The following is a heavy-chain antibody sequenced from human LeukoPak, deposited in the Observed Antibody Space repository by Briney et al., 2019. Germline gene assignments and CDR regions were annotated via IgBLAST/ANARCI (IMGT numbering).Heavy chain of an antibody. Sequence: ASVKVSCKASGDTFTINDINWVRQAPGQGLEWMGWMSPNSGNTGYGQKFQGRVTMTRNTSISTAYMELTDLRSEDTAVYYCARVTAAGTWTFDIWGQGTTVTVSS. CDR1: GDTFTIND. CDR3: ARVTAAGTWTFDI. V-gene: IGHV1-8*01. J-gene: IGHJ3*02. D-gene: IGHD6-13*01. CDR2: MSPNSGNT.